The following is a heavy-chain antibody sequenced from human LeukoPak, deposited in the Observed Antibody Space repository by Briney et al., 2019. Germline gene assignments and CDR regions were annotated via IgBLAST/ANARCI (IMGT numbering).Heavy chain of an antibody. CDR3: ARANYGGNGAYYYYGMDV. J-gene: IGHJ6*02. CDR1: GGTFSSYA. V-gene: IGHV1-69*13. D-gene: IGHD4-23*01. Sequence: ASVKVSCKASGGTFSSYAISWVRQAPGQGLEWMGGIIPIFGTANYAQKFQGRVTITADESTSTAYMELSSLRSEDTAVYYCARANYGGNGAYYYYGMDVWGQGTTVTVSS. CDR2: IIPIFGTA.